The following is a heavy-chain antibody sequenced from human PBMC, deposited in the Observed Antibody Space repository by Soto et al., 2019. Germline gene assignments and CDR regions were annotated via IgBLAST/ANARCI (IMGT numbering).Heavy chain of an antibody. J-gene: IGHJ3*02. CDR1: GFTFSTYA. V-gene: IGHV3-30-3*01. Sequence: GGSLRLSCAASGFTFSTYAMAWVRQAPGKGLEWVAVISYDGSNKYYADSVKGRFTISRDYSKNTLYLQMNSLRAEDTAVYYCARGLGRAVAPTDAFDIWGQGTMVTVSS. CDR2: ISYDGSNK. D-gene: IGHD6-19*01. CDR3: ARGLGRAVAPTDAFDI.